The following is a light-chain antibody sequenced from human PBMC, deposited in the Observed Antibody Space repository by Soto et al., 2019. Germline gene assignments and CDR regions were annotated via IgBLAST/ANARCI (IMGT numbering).Light chain of an antibody. CDR2: DAS. J-gene: IGKJ5*01. Sequence: EIVLAQSPATLSLSPGERVTLTCRASQSVRSYLAWYQQKPGQAPRLLIYDASNRATGTQARFSGSGSGTDFTLTISSLEPEDFAVYYCQQRANWPATFGQGTRLEIK. V-gene: IGKV3-11*01. CDR1: QSVRSY. CDR3: QQRANWPAT.